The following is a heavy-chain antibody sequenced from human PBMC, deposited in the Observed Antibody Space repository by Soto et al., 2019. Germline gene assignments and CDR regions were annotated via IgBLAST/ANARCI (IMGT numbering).Heavy chain of an antibody. CDR3: AKDMGIMITLGAFDI. J-gene: IGHJ3*02. Sequence: EVQLVESGGGLVQPGRSLRLSCAASGFTFDDYAMHWVRQAPGKGLEWVSGISWNSGSIGYADSVKGRFTISRDNAKNYLYLQMNSLRAEDTALYYCAKDMGIMITLGAFDIWGQGTMVTVSS. CDR2: ISWNSGSI. CDR1: GFTFDDYA. V-gene: IGHV3-9*01. D-gene: IGHD3-16*01.